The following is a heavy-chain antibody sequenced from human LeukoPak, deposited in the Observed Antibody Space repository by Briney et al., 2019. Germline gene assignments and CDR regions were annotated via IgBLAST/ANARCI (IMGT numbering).Heavy chain of an antibody. Sequence: GGSLRLPCAASGFTFSIYWMHWVRQAPGKGLVWVSRINTDGSTTDYADSVKGRFTISRDNAKNTLYLQMNSLRADDTAVYYCVRGSNGWYGIDYWGQGTLVTVSS. D-gene: IGHD6-19*01. CDR1: GFTFSIYW. CDR2: INTDGSTT. J-gene: IGHJ4*02. V-gene: IGHV3-74*01. CDR3: VRGSNGWYGIDY.